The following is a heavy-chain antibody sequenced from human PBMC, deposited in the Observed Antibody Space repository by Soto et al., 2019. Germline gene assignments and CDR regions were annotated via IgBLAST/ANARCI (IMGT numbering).Heavy chain of an antibody. CDR3: TTYGNSSKGFDY. CDR2: IRSRDSDYAT. Sequence: EVQLVESGGGLVHPGGSLKLSCAVSGFTFSGSVMHWVRQAPGKGLEWLGRIRSRDSDYATSYAESVKGRFTISRDDSKNTAYLQVTSLKIEDTALYYCTTYGNSSKGFDYWGQGTLVNVSS. J-gene: IGHJ4*02. CDR1: GFTFSGSV. V-gene: IGHV3-73*01. D-gene: IGHD6-6*01.